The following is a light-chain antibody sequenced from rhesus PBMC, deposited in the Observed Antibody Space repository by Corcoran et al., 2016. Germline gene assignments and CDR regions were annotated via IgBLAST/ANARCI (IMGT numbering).Light chain of an antibody. CDR3: QHYNAYPYG. J-gene: IGKJ2*01. CDR2: DAS. V-gene: IGKV1-25*01. CDR1: QDITNF. Sequence: DIQMTQSPSSLSASVGDTVTITCHASQDITNFLACYQQNPGKPPELLIYDASTLQSGVPSRFSGSGAGTECTLTVSSLQPEDFATYHCQHYNAYPYGFGQGTKVDIK.